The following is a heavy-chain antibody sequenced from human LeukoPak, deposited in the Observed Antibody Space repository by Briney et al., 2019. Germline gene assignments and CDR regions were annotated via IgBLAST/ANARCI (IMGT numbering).Heavy chain of an antibody. V-gene: IGHV4-30-2*01. Sequence: SETLSLTCTVSGGSISSGGYYWSWIRQPPGKGLEWIGYIYHSGSTYYNPSLKSRVTISVDRSKNQFSLKLSSVTAADTAVYYCARDRSSSRPGVYFDYWGQGTLVTVSS. CDR2: IYHSGST. D-gene: IGHD6-6*01. CDR3: ARDRSSSRPGVYFDY. CDR1: GGSISSGGYY. J-gene: IGHJ4*02.